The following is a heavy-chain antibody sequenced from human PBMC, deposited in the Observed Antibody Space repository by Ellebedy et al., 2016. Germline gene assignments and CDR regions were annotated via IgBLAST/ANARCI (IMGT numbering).Heavy chain of an antibody. V-gene: IGHV5-10-1*01. CDR3: ARGDPPTRSPNTQLDS. Sequence: GESLKISCKGSGFGFTDYWLNWVRQLPGKGLEWMGRINPSDSYTNYSPSFQGHVTISADKSISTAYLQWSSLMASDTAMYYCARGDPPTRSPNTQLDSWGQGTLVAVSS. CDR2: INPSDSYT. CDR1: GFGFTDYW. J-gene: IGHJ4*02. D-gene: IGHD2-2*01.